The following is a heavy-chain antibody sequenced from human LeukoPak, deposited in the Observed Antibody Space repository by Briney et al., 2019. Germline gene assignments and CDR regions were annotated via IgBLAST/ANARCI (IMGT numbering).Heavy chain of an antibody. Sequence: ASVRVSCKASGYTFTSYYMHWVRQAPGQGLEWMGIINPIGGSTSYAQKFQGRVTMTRDTSTSTVYMELSSLRSEDTAVYYCARDGELLGVDYWGQGTLVTVSS. CDR2: INPIGGST. CDR3: ARDGELLGVDY. D-gene: IGHD1-26*01. V-gene: IGHV1-46*01. J-gene: IGHJ4*02. CDR1: GYTFTSYY.